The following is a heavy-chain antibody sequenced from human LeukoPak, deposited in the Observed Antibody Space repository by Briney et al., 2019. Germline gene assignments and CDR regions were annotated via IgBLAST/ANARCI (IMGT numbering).Heavy chain of an antibody. CDR3: ARDINVMTTVDY. J-gene: IGHJ4*02. CDR2: LYHSGRT. Sequence: PSETLSLTCTVPGYSISSGYYWGWIRQPPGKGLEWLGRLYHSGRTYYNPSLKSRVTISVDTSKNQFSRELGSVTAADTAVYYCARDINVMTTVDYWGQGTLVTVSS. CDR1: GYSISSGYY. D-gene: IGHD4-17*01. V-gene: IGHV4-38-2*02.